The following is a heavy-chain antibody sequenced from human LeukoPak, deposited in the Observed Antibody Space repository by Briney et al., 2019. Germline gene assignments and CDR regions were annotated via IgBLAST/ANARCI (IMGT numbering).Heavy chain of an antibody. CDR1: GFTFSSYG. CDR2: ISYDGSNK. D-gene: IGHD3-16*01. Sequence: GGSLRLSCAASGFTFSSYGVHWVRQAPGKGLEWVAVISYDGSNKYYADSVKGRFTISRDNSKNTLYLQMNSLRAEDTAVYYCAKDGGVAVARPPFLYYYYGMDVWGQGTTVTVSS. V-gene: IGHV3-30*18. J-gene: IGHJ6*02. CDR3: AKDGGVAVARPPFLYYYYGMDV.